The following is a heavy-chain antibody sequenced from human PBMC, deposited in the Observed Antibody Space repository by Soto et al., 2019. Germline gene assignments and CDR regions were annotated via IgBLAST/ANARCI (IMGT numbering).Heavy chain of an antibody. CDR3: ARDLRLDS. D-gene: IGHD2-21*02. CDR2: IYYTGTT. CDR1: GGSISSGGCY. Sequence: QVQLQESGPGLVKPSQTLSLTCTVSGGSISSGGCYWNWIRQHPGKGLEWIAYIYYTGTTYYNPSLKSRVTISIDRSNNQFSLMLSSVTAADTAVYYCARDLRLDSWGPGTLVTVSS. J-gene: IGHJ4*02. V-gene: IGHV4-31*03.